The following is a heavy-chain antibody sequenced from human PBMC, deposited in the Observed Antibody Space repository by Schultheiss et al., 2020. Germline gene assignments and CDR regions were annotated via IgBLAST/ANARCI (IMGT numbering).Heavy chain of an antibody. J-gene: IGHJ4*02. D-gene: IGHD3-10*01. CDR1: GGSIISYY. V-gene: IGHV4-59*01. Sequence: SETLSLTCTVSGGSIISYYWSWIRQPPGKGLEWIGYIYYSGSTNYNPSLKSRVTISVDTSKNQFSLKLSSVTAADTAVYYCARHEWFGESAQDYWGQGTLVTVSS. CDR3: ARHEWFGESAQDY. CDR2: IYYSGST.